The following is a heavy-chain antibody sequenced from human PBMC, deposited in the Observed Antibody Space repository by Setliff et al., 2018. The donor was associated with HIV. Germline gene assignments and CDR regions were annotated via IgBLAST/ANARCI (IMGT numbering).Heavy chain of an antibody. CDR1: RDSISSGNW. J-gene: IGHJ4*02. CDR3: ARGPYCSGGSCPLGADY. D-gene: IGHD2-15*01. CDR2: IYYTGIT. V-gene: IGHV4-61*01. Sequence: SETLSLTCTVSRDSISSGNWWSWVRQPPGKGLEYIGYIYYTGITNYNPSLKSRVTMSIDTSKNQFSLKLTSVTAADTAVYYCARGPYCSGGSCPLGADYWGQGTLVTVSS.